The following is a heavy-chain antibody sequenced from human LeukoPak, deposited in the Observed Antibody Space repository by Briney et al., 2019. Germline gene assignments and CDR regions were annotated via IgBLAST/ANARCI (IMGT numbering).Heavy chain of an antibody. V-gene: IGHV1-18*01. CDR2: ISAYTSDS. CDR1: GYTFNSYG. Sequence: ASVKVSCKASGYTFNSYGISWVRQAPGQGLEWMGWISAYTSDSNYAQSLQGRVTMTTDTSASTAYMELRSLRSDDTAVYYCARVFYWSPDCSGGSCHIDYWGQGTLVTVSS. CDR3: ARVFYWSPDCSGGSCHIDY. D-gene: IGHD2-15*01. J-gene: IGHJ4*02.